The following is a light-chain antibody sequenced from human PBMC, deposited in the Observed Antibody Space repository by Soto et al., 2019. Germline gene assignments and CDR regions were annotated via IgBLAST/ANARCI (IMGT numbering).Light chain of an antibody. CDR1: SSDVGNYYL. CDR2: DVN. CDR3: SSYADNSTYV. V-gene: IGLV2-23*02. Sequence: QSVLTQPASVSGSPGQSVTISCTGTSSDVGNYYLVSWYRQYPAKAPKLMIFDVNKRPSGVSNRFSGSKSGYTASLTISGLQTEDEADYYCSSYADNSTYVFGSGTKLTVL. J-gene: IGLJ1*01.